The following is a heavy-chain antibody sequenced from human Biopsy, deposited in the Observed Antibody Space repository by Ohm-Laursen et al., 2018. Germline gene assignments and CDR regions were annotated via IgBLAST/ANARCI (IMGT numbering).Heavy chain of an antibody. V-gene: IGHV3-30*18. CDR1: GFTFSNSG. J-gene: IGHJ6*02. CDR3: AKDKGTFNFYYYGMDV. CDR2: ISYDGSKT. D-gene: IGHD2/OR15-2a*01. Sequence: SLRLSCAASGFTFSNSGMHWVRQAPGKGLEWVADISYDGSKTDYGDSVKGRLNISRDNSKNTLDLQMSSLRVEDTAVYFCAKDKGTFNFYYYGMDVWGQGTTVTVSS.